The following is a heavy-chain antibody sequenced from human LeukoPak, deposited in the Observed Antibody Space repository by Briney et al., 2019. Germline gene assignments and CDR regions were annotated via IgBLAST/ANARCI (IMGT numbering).Heavy chain of an antibody. J-gene: IGHJ3*02. D-gene: IGHD2-15*01. CDR2: IYYSGST. Sequence: SQTLCLTCTVSGGSISSGGYYWSWIRQHPGKGLEWIGYIYYSGSTYYNPSLKSRVTISVDRSKNQFSLKLSSVTAADTAVYYCARYCSGGSCYSFYAFDIWGQGTMVTVSS. V-gene: IGHV4-31*03. CDR3: ARYCSGGSCYSFYAFDI. CDR1: GGSISSGGYY.